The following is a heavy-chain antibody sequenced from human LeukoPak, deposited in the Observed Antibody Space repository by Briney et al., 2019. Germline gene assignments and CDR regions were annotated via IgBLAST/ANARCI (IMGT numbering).Heavy chain of an antibody. J-gene: IGHJ4*02. D-gene: IGHD3-9*01. CDR3: VLGDILTGYWAEYFPY. CDR1: GYTFTTYG. V-gene: IGHV1-18*01. CDR2: TSGHNGNT. Sequence: ASVKVSCKTSGYTFTTYGLSWVRKARGQGLEWLGWTSGHNGNTNYAHRFQGRVSMTTDTPTRTAYMELKSLRSDDTAVYYCVLGDILTGYWAEYFPYWGQGTLVTVSS.